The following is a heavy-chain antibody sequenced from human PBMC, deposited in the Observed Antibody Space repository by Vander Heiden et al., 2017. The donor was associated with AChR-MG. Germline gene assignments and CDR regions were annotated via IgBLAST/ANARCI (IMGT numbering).Heavy chain of an antibody. CDR3: ARGARGGSLVLMHGMDV. D-gene: IGHD3-10*01. Sequence: QVQLVESGGAVVQPGDSLRLSCAASGFTFSDHGMHWVRQAPGKGLEWVAVIWYDGSNEEYADSVKGRFRISRDNSKNTLHLQLNSLRAEDTALYYCARGARGGSLVLMHGMDVWGQGTTVAVSS. J-gene: IGHJ6*02. V-gene: IGHV3-33*01. CDR1: GFTFSDHG. CDR2: IWYDGSNE.